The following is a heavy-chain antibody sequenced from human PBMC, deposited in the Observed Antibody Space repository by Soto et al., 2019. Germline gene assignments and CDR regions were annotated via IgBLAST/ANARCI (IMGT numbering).Heavy chain of an antibody. J-gene: IGHJ5*02. Sequence: QVQLQESGPGLVKPSQTLSLTCTVSGGSISSGGYYWSWIRQHPGNGLEWIGYIYYSGSTYYNPSLKSRVTISVDTSKNQFSLKLSSVTAADTAVYYCARGTQDYDSSGSIPPRFDPWGQGTLVTVSS. D-gene: IGHD3-22*01. CDR1: GGSISSGGYY. V-gene: IGHV4-31*03. CDR2: IYYSGST. CDR3: ARGTQDYDSSGSIPPRFDP.